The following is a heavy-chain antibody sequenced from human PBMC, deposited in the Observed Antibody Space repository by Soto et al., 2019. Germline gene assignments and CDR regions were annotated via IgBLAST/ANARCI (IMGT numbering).Heavy chain of an antibody. CDR2: IDTDGSDT. Sequence: GSLRLSCAASGLTFSNYLMHWVRQAPGKGLVWVSRIDTDGSDTLYADSVKGRFTVSRDNAKNTLYLQMHSLRAEDTATYYCARDGYISFDHWGQGTLVTVSS. V-gene: IGHV3-74*01. J-gene: IGHJ4*02. D-gene: IGHD5-12*01. CDR3: ARDGYISFDH. CDR1: GLTFSNYL.